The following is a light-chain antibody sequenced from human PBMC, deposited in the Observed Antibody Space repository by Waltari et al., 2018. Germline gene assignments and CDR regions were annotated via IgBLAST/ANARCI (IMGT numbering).Light chain of an antibody. CDR1: SRYVCRFNR. V-gene: IGLV2-18*02. CDR3: SSFTNSNTWV. Sequence: QSALTQPPSVSGSPGQSVPISCTRTSRYVCRFNRVPWYQHPPGTAPKLIIYEVTYRPSGVPDRFSGSRSGNTASLTISGLQAEDEADYYCSSFTNSNTWVFGGGTKLTVL. J-gene: IGLJ3*02. CDR2: EVT.